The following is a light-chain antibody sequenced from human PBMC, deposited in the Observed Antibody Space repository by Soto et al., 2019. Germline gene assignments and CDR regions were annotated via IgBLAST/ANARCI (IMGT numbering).Light chain of an antibody. CDR2: GAS. Sequence: EIVLTQSPGTLSLSPGERATLSCRASQSVSSSYLAWHQQKPGQAPRLLIYGASSRATGIPDRFSGSGSGTDFTLTISRLEPEDFAVYYCQQYGSFTFGGGTKVEIK. J-gene: IGKJ4*01. CDR3: QQYGSFT. CDR1: QSVSSSY. V-gene: IGKV3-20*01.